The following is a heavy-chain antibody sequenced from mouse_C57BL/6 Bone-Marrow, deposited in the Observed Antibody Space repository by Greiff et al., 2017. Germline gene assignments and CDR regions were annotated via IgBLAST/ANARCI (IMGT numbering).Heavy chain of an antibody. Sequence: SGAELVRPGSSVKLSCKTSGYTFTSYGINWVKQRPGQGLEWIGYIYIGNGYTEYNEKFKGKATLTSDTSASTAYMQLSSLTSADSEIYFCAGGYYGYYDYWGQGTTLTVSS. CDR3: AGGYYGYYDY. D-gene: IGHD2-1*01. V-gene: IGHV1-58*01. CDR2: IYIGNGYT. J-gene: IGHJ2*01. CDR1: GYTFTSYG.